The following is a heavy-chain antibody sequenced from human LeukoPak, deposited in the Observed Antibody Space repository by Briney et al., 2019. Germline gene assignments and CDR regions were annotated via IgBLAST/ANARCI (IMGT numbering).Heavy chain of an antibody. CDR3: AGGRTDIVVVPATLRNYYFDY. V-gene: IGHV1-18*01. J-gene: IGHJ4*02. CDR2: ISAYNGNT. Sequence: ASVKVSCKASGYTFTSDGISWVRQAPGQGLEWMGWISAYNGNTNYAQKLQGRVTMTTDTSTSTAYMELRSLRSDDTAVYYCAGGRTDIVVVPATLRNYYFDYWGQGTLVTVSS. D-gene: IGHD2-2*01. CDR1: GYTFTSDG.